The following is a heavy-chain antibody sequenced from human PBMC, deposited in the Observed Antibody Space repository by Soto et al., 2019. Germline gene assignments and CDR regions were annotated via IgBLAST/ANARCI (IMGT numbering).Heavy chain of an antibody. D-gene: IGHD5-12*01. CDR1: GASISSYY. V-gene: IGHV4-59*01. J-gene: IGHJ4*02. CDR3: ARGVATRVTCFVS. CDR2: IYYSGST. Sequence: SETLSLTCTVSGASISSYYWTWIRQPPGKGLEWIGYIYYSGSTNYNPSLQSRVSMSADTSRNRFSLRLSSVTAADTAVYYCARGVATRVTCFVSWGTGTLVSASS.